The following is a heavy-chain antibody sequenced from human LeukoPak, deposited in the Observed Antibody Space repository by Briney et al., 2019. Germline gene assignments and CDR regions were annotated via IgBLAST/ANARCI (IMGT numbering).Heavy chain of an antibody. V-gene: IGHV3-7*03. CDR3: ARDWDY. J-gene: IGHJ4*02. Sequence: GGSLRLSCAASGFTFSSNWMSWVRQAPGKGLEWVANIKQDGSEKYCVDSVKGRFTISRDNAKNSLYLQMNSLRVEDTAVYYCARDWDYWGQGILVTVSS. CDR2: IKQDGSEK. CDR1: GFTFSSNW.